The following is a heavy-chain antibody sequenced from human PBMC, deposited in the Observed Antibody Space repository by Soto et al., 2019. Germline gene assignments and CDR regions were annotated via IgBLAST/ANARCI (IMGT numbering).Heavy chain of an antibody. Sequence: SETLSLTCAVYGGSFSGYYWSWIRQPLGKGLEWIGEINHSGSTNYNPSLKSRVTISVDTSKNQFSLKLSSVTAADTAVYYCARGMVLRYFDWLIKKRYYFDYWGQGTLVTVSS. J-gene: IGHJ4*02. CDR1: GGSFSGYY. CDR3: ARGMVLRYFDWLIKKRYYFDY. CDR2: INHSGST. D-gene: IGHD3-9*01. V-gene: IGHV4-34*01.